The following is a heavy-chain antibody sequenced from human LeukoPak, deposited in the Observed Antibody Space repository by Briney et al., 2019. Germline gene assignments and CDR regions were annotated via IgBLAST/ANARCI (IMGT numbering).Heavy chain of an antibody. CDR2: IYYSGST. Sequence: PSETLSLTCTVSGGSISSSSYYWGWIRQPPGKGLEWIGSIYYSGSTYYNPSLKSRVTISVDTSKNQFSLKLSSVTAADTAVYYCARHVCGSGSYGCRSDPWGQGTLVTVSS. J-gene: IGHJ5*02. V-gene: IGHV4-39*01. D-gene: IGHD3-10*01. CDR3: ARHVCGSGSYGCRSDP. CDR1: GGSISSSSYY.